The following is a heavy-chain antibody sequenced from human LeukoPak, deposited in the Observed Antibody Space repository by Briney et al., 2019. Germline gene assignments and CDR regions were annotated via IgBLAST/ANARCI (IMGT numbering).Heavy chain of an antibody. CDR3: AKDDYTSSWYWFDP. Sequence: GGSLRLSCAASGFTFSSYGMHWVRQAPGKGLEWVAFIRYDGSNKYYADSVKGRFTISRDNSKNTLYLQMNSLTAEDTAVYYCAKDDYTSSWYWFDPWGQGTLVTVSS. J-gene: IGHJ5*02. CDR1: GFTFSSYG. CDR2: IRYDGSNK. D-gene: IGHD6-13*01. V-gene: IGHV3-30*02.